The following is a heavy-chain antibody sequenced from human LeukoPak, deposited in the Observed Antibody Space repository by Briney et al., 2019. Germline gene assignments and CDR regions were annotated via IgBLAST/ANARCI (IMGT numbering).Heavy chain of an antibody. D-gene: IGHD3-10*01. CDR3: ARERDRRGNPYGLKHFDY. Sequence: SSETLSLTCNLAGGSISEYYWNWIRQPAGKGLEWIGRIFRSGSTDYNPSLKSRVAMSVDTSRNQFSLTLSSVTAADTAVYYCARERDRRGNPYGLKHFDYWGRGTLVTVSS. CDR1: GGSISEYY. V-gene: IGHV4-4*07. CDR2: IFRSGST. J-gene: IGHJ4*02.